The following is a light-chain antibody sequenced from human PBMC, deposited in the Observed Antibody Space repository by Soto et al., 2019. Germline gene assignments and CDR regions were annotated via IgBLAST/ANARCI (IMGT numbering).Light chain of an antibody. CDR3: QQSNSYSRT. CDR1: QSISNW. CDR2: GAS. V-gene: IGKV1-5*01. J-gene: IGKJ1*01. Sequence: DIQMTQSPSTLSASVGDRVTITCRASQSISNWVDWYQQKPGKAPKLLIYGASNLESGVPSRFSGSGSGTEFTLTISSLQPDDFATYYCQQSNSYSRTFGQGTKV.